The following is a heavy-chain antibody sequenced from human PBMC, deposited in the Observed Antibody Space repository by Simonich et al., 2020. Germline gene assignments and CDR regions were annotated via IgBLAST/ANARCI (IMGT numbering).Heavy chain of an antibody. D-gene: IGHD6-6*01. CDR2: INPKSGGK. J-gene: IGHJ3*02. CDR1: GSTFTGYY. Sequence: QVQLVQSGADVKKPGASVKVSCKASGSTFTGYYMPWVRQAPGQVLEWRGWINPKSGGKNYAQKFQGRVTMTRDTSISTAYMELSRLRSDDTAVYYCARARLYSSSHAFDIWGQGTMVTVSS. V-gene: IGHV1-2*02. CDR3: ARARLYSSSHAFDI.